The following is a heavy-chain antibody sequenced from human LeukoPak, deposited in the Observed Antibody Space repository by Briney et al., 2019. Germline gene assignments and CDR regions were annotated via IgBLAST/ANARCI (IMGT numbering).Heavy chain of an antibody. CDR2: ISSSSSYI. CDR3: ASSSYGSPPFDY. Sequence: GGSLRLSCAASGFTFSSYSMNWVRQAPGKGLGWVSSISSSSSYIYYADSVKGRFTISRDNAKNSLYLQMNSLRAEDTAVYYCASSSYGSPPFDYRGQGTLVTVSS. D-gene: IGHD5-18*01. V-gene: IGHV3-21*01. J-gene: IGHJ4*02. CDR1: GFTFSSYS.